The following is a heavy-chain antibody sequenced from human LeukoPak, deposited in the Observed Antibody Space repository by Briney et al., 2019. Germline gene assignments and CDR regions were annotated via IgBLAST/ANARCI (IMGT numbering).Heavy chain of an antibody. CDR1: GGSFSGYY. D-gene: IGHD6-13*01. CDR3: ARAPSSSWYGVERDFDI. V-gene: IGHV4-34*01. J-gene: IGHJ3*02. CDR2: INHSGST. Sequence: PSETLSLTCAVYGGSFSGYYWSWIRQPPGKGLEWIGEINHSGSTNYNPSLKSRVTISVDTSKNQFSLKLSSVTAADTDVYYCARAPSSSWYGVERDFDIWGQGTMVTVSS.